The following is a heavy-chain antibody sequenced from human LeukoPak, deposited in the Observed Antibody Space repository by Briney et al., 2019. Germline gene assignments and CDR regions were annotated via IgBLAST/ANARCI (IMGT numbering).Heavy chain of an antibody. V-gene: IGHV3-74*01. CDR1: GFTFSSYW. D-gene: IGHD3-22*01. CDR2: IKSDGST. CDR3: ARAPSETGGYYPEYFRH. J-gene: IGHJ1*01. Sequence: GGSLRLSCSASGFTFSSYWMHWVRQAPGKGLVWVSRIKSDGSTNYADSVKGRFTISRDNAKNTVSLQMNSLRAEDTGVYYCARAPSETGGYYPEYFRHWGQGTLVTVSS.